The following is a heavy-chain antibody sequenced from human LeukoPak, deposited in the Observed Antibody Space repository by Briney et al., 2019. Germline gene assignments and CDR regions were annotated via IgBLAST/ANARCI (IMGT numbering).Heavy chain of an antibody. CDR3: ARASGPFDY. CDR2: ISYDGSNK. V-gene: IGHV3-30*03. CDR1: GFTFSSYG. D-gene: IGHD6-25*01. Sequence: GGSLRLSCAASGFTFSSYGMHWVRQAPGKGLEWVAVISYDGSNKYYADSVKGRFTISRDNSKNTLYLQMNSLRAEDTAVYSCARASGPFDYWGQGTLVTVSS. J-gene: IGHJ4*02.